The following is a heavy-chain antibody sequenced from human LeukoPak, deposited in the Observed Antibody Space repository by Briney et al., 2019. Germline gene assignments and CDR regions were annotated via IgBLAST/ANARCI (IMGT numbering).Heavy chain of an antibody. CDR2: ISAYNGNT. CDR1: GYTFTSYG. J-gene: IGHJ6*03. D-gene: IGHD6-13*01. Sequence: ASAKVSCKASGYTFTSYGISWVRQAPGQGLEWMGWISAYNGNTNYAQKLQGRVTMTTDTSTSTAYMELRSLRSDDTAVYYCATVGIAAAGTGYYYYMDVWGKGTTVTVSS. CDR3: ATVGIAAAGTGYYYYMDV. V-gene: IGHV1-18*01.